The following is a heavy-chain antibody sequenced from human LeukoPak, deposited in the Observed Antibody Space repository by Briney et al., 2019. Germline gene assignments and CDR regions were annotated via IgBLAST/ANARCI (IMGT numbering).Heavy chain of an antibody. V-gene: IGHV3-7*01. CDR1: GFTFSSYW. CDR2: IKQDGSEE. J-gene: IGHJ4*02. Sequence: AGGTLRLSCAASGFTFSSYWMSWVRQAPGKGLEWVANIKQDGSEEYYVDSVKGRFTISRDNAKKSLDLQMSSLRAEDTAVYYCARGTFSRYCSGGSCYSDYWGQGTLVTVSS. CDR3: ARGTFSRYCSGGSCYSDY. D-gene: IGHD2-15*01.